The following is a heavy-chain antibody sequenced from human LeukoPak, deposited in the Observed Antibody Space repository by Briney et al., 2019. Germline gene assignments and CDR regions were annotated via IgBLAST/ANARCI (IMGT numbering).Heavy chain of an antibody. CDR2: ISSSSSYI. CDR1: GFTFSSYS. V-gene: IGHV3-21*01. J-gene: IGHJ4*02. D-gene: IGHD3-3*01. Sequence: GGSLRLSCAASGFTFSSYSMKWVRQAPGKGLEWVSSISSSSSYIYYADSVKGRFTISRDNAKNSLYLQMNSLRAEDTAVYYCARGAYYDFWSGYYTYYFDYWGQGTLVTVSS. CDR3: ARGAYYDFWSGYYTYYFDY.